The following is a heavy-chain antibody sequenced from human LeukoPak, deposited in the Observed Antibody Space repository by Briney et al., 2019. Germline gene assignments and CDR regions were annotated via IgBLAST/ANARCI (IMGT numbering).Heavy chain of an antibody. CDR1: GGSISSGSYY. CDR2: IYTSGGT. J-gene: IGHJ6*03. Sequence: SETLSLTCTVSGGSISSGSYYWSWIRQPAGKGLEWIGRIYTSGGTNYNPSLKSRVTISVDTSKNQFSLKLSSVTAADTAVYYCARDLRSGSYRGPKRYYYYYMDVWGKGTTVTISS. V-gene: IGHV4-61*02. D-gene: IGHD3-10*02. CDR3: ARDLRSGSYRGPKRYYYYYMDV.